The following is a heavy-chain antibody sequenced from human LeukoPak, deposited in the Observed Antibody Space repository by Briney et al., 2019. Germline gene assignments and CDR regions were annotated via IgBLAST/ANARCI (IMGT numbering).Heavy chain of an antibody. D-gene: IGHD2-2*01. CDR1: GFTFSSYS. J-gene: IGHJ4*02. V-gene: IGHV3-21*01. CDR3: ARDLFGCSSTSCADY. Sequence: GGSLRLSCAASGFTFSSYSMNWVRQAPGKGLEWVSSISSSSSYIYYADSVKGRFTISRDNAKNSLYLQMNSLRAEDTAVYSCARDLFGCSSTSCADYWGQGTLVTVSS. CDR2: ISSSSSYI.